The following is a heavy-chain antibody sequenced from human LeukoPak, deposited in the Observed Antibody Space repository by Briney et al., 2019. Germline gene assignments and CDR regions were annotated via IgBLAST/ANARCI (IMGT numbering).Heavy chain of an antibody. J-gene: IGHJ4*02. D-gene: IGHD4-17*01. CDR1: GFTFDDYA. CDR3: AKDPSRDYEGST. CDR2: IGWNSGSI. Sequence: GGSLRLSCAASGFTFDDYAMHWVRQRPGQGLEWVSGIGWNSGSIGYADSVKGRFTISRDNAKNALYLQMNSLRTEDTAFYFCAKDPSRDYEGSTWGQGTLVTVSS. V-gene: IGHV3-9*01.